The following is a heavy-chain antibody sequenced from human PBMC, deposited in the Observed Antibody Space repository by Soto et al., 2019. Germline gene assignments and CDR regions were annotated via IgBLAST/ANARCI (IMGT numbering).Heavy chain of an antibody. V-gene: IGHV1-8*01. D-gene: IGHD3-3*01. CDR1: EYTFTSYD. CDR3: ARGDMNYDFWSGYYAHYYYYMDV. J-gene: IGHJ6*03. CDR2: MNPNSGNT. Sequence: ASVKVSCTASEYTFTSYDINWVRQATGQGLEWMGWMNPNSGNTGYAQKFQGRVTMTRNTSISTAYMELSSLRSEDTAVYYCARGDMNYDFWSGYYAHYYYYMDVWGKGTTVTVSS.